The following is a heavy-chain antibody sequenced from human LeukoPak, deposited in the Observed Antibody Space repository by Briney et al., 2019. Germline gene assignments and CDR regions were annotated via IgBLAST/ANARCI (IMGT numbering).Heavy chain of an antibody. CDR3: ARSYSYGGIHY. CDR1: GFTFSSYG. V-gene: IGHV3-30*03. J-gene: IGHJ4*02. Sequence: GGSLRLSCAASGFTFSSYGMHWVRQAPGKGLEWVAVISYDGSNKYYADSVKGRFTISRDNSKNTLYLQMNSLRAEDTAVYYCARSYSYGGIHYWGQGTLVTVSS. CDR2: ISYDGSNK. D-gene: IGHD5-18*01.